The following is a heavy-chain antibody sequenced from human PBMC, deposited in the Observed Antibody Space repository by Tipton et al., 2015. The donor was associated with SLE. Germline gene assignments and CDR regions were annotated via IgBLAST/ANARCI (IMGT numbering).Heavy chain of an antibody. J-gene: IGHJ4*02. CDR1: GGSFSGNF. CDR2: INHSGST. D-gene: IGHD3-10*01. V-gene: IGHV4-34*09. Sequence: TLSLTCAVYGGSFSGNFWNWIRQSPGKGLEWIGEINHSGSTNYNPSLKRRVTISLDTSKNQFSLKLSSVTAADTAVYYCARDRGIIDYWGQGTLVTVS. CDR3: ARDRGIIDY.